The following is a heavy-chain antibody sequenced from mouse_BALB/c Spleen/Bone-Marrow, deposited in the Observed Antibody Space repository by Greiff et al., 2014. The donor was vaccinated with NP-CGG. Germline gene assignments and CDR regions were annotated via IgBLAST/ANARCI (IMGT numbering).Heavy chain of an antibody. D-gene: IGHD2-1*01. CDR3: ARDINDNYNWYFDV. V-gene: IGHV7-3*02. CDR1: GFTFTDYY. J-gene: IGHJ1*01. CDR2: IRNKANGYTT. Sequence: EVMLVESGGGLVQPGSSLRLSCTTSGFTFTDYYMSWVRQPPGKALEWLGFIRNKANGYTTEYSASVKGRFTISRDNSQSILYLQMNTLRAEDSATYFCARDINDNYNWYFDVWGAGTTVTVSS.